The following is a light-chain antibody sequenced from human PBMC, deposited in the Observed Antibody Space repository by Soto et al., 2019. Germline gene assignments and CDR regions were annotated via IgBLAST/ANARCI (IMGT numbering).Light chain of an antibody. CDR1: QYIRNNY. CDR2: GAS. Sequence: PGERDTISYRTIQYIRNNYLAWYQQRAGQAPRLLIYGASNRADGIPDRFSGSGYGTDFALTISRLEPEDFAVYYCQQYSSSPRTFGQGTRLEI. J-gene: IGKJ2*01. CDR3: QQYSSSPRT. V-gene: IGKV3-20*01.